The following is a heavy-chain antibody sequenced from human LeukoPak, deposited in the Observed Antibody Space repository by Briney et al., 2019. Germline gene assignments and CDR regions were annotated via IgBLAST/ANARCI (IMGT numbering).Heavy chain of an antibody. Sequence: GGSLRLSCAASGFTFSNYWMHWVRQVPGKGLVWISRINDDGSATFYADSVKGRFTISRDNAKNTLFLQMNSLSAEDTALYYCAREILAPGKTHDYWGQGTLATVSS. CDR1: GFTFSNYW. V-gene: IGHV3-74*01. J-gene: IGHJ4*02. CDR3: AREILAPGKTHDY. CDR2: INDDGSAT.